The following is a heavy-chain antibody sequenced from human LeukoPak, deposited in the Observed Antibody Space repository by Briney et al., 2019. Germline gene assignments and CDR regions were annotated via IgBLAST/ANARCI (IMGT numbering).Heavy chain of an antibody. Sequence: GGPLRPSCGAPGFIFSRYWMTWVRQAPGKGLEWVAHIKEDGSEEYYVDSVKGRFTISRDNAKNSLYLQMNSLRAEDTAVYYCATVGLNYGLVYWGQGTLVTVSS. V-gene: IGHV3-7*01. CDR1: GFIFSRYW. CDR2: IKEDGSEE. J-gene: IGHJ4*02. CDR3: ATVGLNYGLVY. D-gene: IGHD3-10*01.